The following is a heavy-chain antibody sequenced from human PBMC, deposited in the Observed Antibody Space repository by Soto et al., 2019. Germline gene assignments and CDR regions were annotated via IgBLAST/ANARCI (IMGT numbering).Heavy chain of an antibody. CDR1: GFPFSSYG. V-gene: IGHV3-33*01. CDR3: ASSIN. J-gene: IGHJ4*02. CDR2: IWFDGSNK. Sequence: GGSLRLSCTASGFPFSSYGMHWVRQAPGKGLEWVAVIWFDGSNKDYADSVKGRFAISRDNSKNTLYLQMNSLRADDTAVYYCASSINWGRGTLVTVSS.